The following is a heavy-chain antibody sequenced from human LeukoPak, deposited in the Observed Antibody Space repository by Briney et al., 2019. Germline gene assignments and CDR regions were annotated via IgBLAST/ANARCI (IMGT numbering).Heavy chain of an antibody. D-gene: IGHD5-18*01. CDR2: ISYDGINE. CDR1: GFAFSSYA. CDR3: AKDMADTAMVGGENYFDY. V-gene: IGHV3-30*04. J-gene: IGHJ4*02. Sequence: GGSLRLSCAASGFAFSSYAMHWVRQAPGKGLEWVAIISYDGINEDYADSVKGRFTISRDNFKNTLYLQMNTLRAEDTAVYYCAKDMADTAMVGGENYFDYWGQGTLVTVSS.